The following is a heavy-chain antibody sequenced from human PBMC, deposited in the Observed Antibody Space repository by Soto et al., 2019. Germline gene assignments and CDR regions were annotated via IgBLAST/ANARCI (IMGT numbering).Heavy chain of an antibody. CDR3: GAVASSADFYGKDV. CDR2: VYHSGGA. V-gene: IGHV4-34*01. D-gene: IGHD6-19*01. CDR1: GGSSSSYY. J-gene: IGHJ6*02. Sequence: LSLTCAVSGGSSSSYYWSWIRRPPGKGLEWIGEVYHSGGANYNPSLKSRVTISEDTSKNQFSLKLKSVTAADTAVYYCGAVASSADFYGKDVWGQGTTVTVSS.